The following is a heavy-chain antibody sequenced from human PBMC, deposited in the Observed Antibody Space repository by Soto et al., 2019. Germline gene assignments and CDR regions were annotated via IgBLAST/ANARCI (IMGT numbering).Heavy chain of an antibody. CDR2: INKDGSDK. CDR1: GFTFSDYW. J-gene: IGHJ4*02. Sequence: EVQVVESGGGLVQPGGSLRLSCAVSGFTFSDYWMPWARQAPGKGLGWVANINKDGSDKYYVDSVKGRFTISRDNAENSLFLQMNYMGVDDTAVYYCARPGTTHSWGQGTLVTVSS. D-gene: IGHD1-1*01. CDR3: ARPGTTHS. V-gene: IGHV3-7*05.